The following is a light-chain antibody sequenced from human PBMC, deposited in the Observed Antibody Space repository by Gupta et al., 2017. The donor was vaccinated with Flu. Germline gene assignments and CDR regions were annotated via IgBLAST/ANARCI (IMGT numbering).Light chain of an antibody. V-gene: IGKV2-28*01. CDR3: MQALQSPRT. J-gene: IGKJ1*01. CDR2: MGS. Sequence: DIVMTQSPISLPVTPGGPASIPCRSSQSLLHSIGYHYLDWYLQKAGQAPQLLIYMGSNRASGVPDRFSVRGSGTDFTLKISRVEAEDVGIYYCMQALQSPRTFGQGTKVEIK. CDR1: QSLLHSIGYHY.